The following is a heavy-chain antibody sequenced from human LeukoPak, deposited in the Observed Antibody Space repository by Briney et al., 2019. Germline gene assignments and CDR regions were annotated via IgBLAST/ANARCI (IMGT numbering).Heavy chain of an antibody. J-gene: IGHJ6*02. CDR2: TYYRSKWYN. CDR1: GDSVSSISVA. Sequence: SQTLSLTCAISGDSVSSISVAWNWIRQSPSRGLEWLGRTYYRSKWYNEYAVSVKGRININPDPSKNQFSLQLNSVTPEDTAVYYCALARSEYHYGMDVWGQGATVTVSS. CDR3: ALARSEYHYGMDV. V-gene: IGHV6-1*01.